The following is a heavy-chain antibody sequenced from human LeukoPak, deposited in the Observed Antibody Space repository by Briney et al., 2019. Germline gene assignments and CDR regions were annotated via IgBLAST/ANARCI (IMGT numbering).Heavy chain of an antibody. CDR2: ISYDGSNK. Sequence: GRSLRLSCAASGFTFSSYAMHWVRQAPGKGLEWVAVISYDGSNKYYADSVKGRFTISRDNSKNTLYLQMNSLRAEDTAVYYCAGGTLYGMDVWGQGTTVTVSS. V-gene: IGHV3-30*04. CDR1: GFTFSSYA. J-gene: IGHJ6*02. CDR3: AGGTLYGMDV.